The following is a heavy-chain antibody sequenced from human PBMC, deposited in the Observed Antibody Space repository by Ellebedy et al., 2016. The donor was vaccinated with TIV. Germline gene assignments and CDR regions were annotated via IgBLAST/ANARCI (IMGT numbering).Heavy chain of an antibody. CDR1: GFSFSTYG. Sequence: GGSLRLSCVASGFSFSTYGMHWVRQAPGKGLEWVAFKRFDGRNEYNADSVKGLFIISRDMSKNTLYLQMNRLRAEDTAMYYCTRETNPPPGTVGGTGFDCWGQGTLVIVSS. J-gene: IGHJ4*02. CDR3: TRETNPPPGTVGGTGFDC. V-gene: IGHV3-30*02. D-gene: IGHD6-19*01. CDR2: KRFDGRNE.